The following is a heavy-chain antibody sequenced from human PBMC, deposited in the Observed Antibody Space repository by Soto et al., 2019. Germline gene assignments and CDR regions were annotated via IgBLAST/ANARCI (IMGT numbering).Heavy chain of an antibody. Sequence: GASVKVSCKASGYTFTGYYMHWVRQAPGQGLEWMGWINPNSGGTNYAQKFQGWVTMTRDTSTSTVYMELSSLRSEDTAVYYCARGKPYSSGWDATYYFDYWGQGTLVTVSS. J-gene: IGHJ4*02. CDR3: ARGKPYSSGWDATYYFDY. CDR1: GYTFTGYY. CDR2: INPNSGGT. V-gene: IGHV1-2*04. D-gene: IGHD6-19*01.